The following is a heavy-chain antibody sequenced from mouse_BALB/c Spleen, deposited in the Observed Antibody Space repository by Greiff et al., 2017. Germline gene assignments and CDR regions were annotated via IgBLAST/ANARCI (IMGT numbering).Heavy chain of an antibody. CDR2: ISDGGSYP. D-gene: IGHD3-1*01. CDR3: ARDRDDEYAMDY. J-gene: IGHJ4*01. CDR1: GFTFSDYY. V-gene: IGHV5-4*02. Sequence: EVQGVESGGGLVQPGGSLKLSCAASGFTFSDYYMYWVRQTPEKRLEWVATISDGGSYPYYPDSVKGRFTISRDNAKNNLYLQMSSLKSEDTAMYYCARDRDDEYAMDYWGQGTSVTVSS.